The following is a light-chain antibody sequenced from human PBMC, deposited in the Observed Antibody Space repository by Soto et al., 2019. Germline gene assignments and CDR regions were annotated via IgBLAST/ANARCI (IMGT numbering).Light chain of an antibody. CDR1: QSVISSY. CDR2: GAS. CDR3: QQYNNWPRT. V-gene: IGKV3D-15*01. Sequence: EIVLTQSPGALSLSAGERATLSCRASQSVISSYLAWYQQKPGQAPRLLIFGASYRATGIPARFSGSGSGTEFNLTISSLQSEDFAVYYCQQYNNWPRTFGQGTKVDIK. J-gene: IGKJ1*01.